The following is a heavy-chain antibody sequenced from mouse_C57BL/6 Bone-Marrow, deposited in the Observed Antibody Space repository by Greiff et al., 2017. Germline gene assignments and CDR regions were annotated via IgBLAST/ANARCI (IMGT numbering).Heavy chain of an antibody. CDR1: GFNIKDDY. V-gene: IGHV14-4*01. D-gene: IGHD2-1*01. J-gene: IGHJ4*01. CDR2: IDPENGDT. Sequence: VQLQQSGAELVRPGASVKLSCTASGFNIKDDYMHWVKQRPEQGLEWIGWIDPENGDTEYASKFQGKATITADTSSNTAYLQLSSLTSEDTAVYYCTTCIYYGTTWRAMDDWGQGTSVTVSS. CDR3: TTCIYYGTTWRAMDD.